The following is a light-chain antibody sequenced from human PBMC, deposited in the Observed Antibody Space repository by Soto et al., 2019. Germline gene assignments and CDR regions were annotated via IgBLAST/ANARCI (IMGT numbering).Light chain of an antibody. CDR3: QSYDSSLSGWV. Sequence: QSVLTQPPSVYGAPGPSVTISCTGSSSNIGAGYDVHWYQQLPGTYPKLLIYGNSNRPSGVPDRFSGSKSGTSASLAITGLQAEDEADYYCQSYDSSLSGWVFGGGTKLTVL. J-gene: IGLJ3*02. CDR1: SSNIGAGYD. V-gene: IGLV1-40*01. CDR2: GNS.